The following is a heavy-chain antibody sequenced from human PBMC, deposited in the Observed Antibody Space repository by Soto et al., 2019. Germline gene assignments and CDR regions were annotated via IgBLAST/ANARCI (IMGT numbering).Heavy chain of an antibody. Sequence: EVQLVESGGGLVQPGGFLRLSCSASGFTFNSYAMHWVRQAPGKGLEFLSAISSYGADTYYADSVKGRFAISRDNSKNTLYLEMSSLRAEDTALYYCVKEGYMRSDWYGQFDYWGQGALVTVSS. CDR2: ISSYGADT. D-gene: IGHD6-19*01. CDR3: VKEGYMRSDWYGQFDY. V-gene: IGHV3-64D*06. J-gene: IGHJ4*02. CDR1: GFTFNSYA.